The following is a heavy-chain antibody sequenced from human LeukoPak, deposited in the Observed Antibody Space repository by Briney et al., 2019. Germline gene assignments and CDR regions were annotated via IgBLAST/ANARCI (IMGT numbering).Heavy chain of an antibody. CDR2: IYHSGST. CDR1: GGSISSSNW. CDR3: ARSEITMVRGVLGFDP. D-gene: IGHD3-10*01. J-gene: IGHJ5*02. V-gene: IGHV4-4*02. Sequence: SETLSLTCAVSGGSISSSNWWSWVRQPPGKGLEWIGEIYHSGSTNYNPSLKSRVTISVDKSKNQFSLKLSSVTAADTAVYYCARSEITMVRGVLGFDPWGQGTLVTVSS.